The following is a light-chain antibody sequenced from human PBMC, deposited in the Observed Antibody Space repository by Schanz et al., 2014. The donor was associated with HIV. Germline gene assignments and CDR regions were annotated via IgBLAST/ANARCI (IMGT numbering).Light chain of an antibody. J-gene: IGLJ1*01. V-gene: IGLV2-11*01. CDR3: SSYTSSSTGV. CDR2: DIT. CDR1: SSGVGIYNY. Sequence: QSALTQPRSVSGSPGQSVTISCTGASSGVGIYNYVSWYQQHPGKAPKLMIYDITKRPSGVPDRFSGSKSGNTASLTVSGLQAEDEADYYCSSYTSSSTGVFGPGTKLPAL.